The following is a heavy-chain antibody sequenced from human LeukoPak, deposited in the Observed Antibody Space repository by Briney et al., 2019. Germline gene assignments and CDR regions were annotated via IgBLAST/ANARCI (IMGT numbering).Heavy chain of an antibody. CDR2: ISGDGTIK. J-gene: IGHJ4*02. Sequence: GGSLRLSCEPSGFPFSSYWMLWVRQAPGKGLVWVSRISGDGTIKTYADFVRGRFIVSRDNTKNILYLQMNSLKVEDTATYFCSRSQFDYWGQGALVTVSS. V-gene: IGHV3-74*03. CDR1: GFPFSSYW. CDR3: SRSQFDY.